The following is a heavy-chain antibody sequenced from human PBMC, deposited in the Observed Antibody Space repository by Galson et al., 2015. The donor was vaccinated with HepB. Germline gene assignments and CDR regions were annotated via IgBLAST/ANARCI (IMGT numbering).Heavy chain of an antibody. V-gene: IGHV3-21*01. CDR2: ISSTTSYI. J-gene: IGHJ4*02. CDR1: GFTFSGYS. CDR3: ARDFGGWTYFDY. Sequence: SLRLSCAASGFTFSGYSMNWVRQAPGKGLEWVSSISSTTSYIYYADSVRGRFTISRDNTKNSLFLQMNSLRAEDTAVYSCARDFGGWTYFDYWGQGTLVTVSS. D-gene: IGHD6-19*01.